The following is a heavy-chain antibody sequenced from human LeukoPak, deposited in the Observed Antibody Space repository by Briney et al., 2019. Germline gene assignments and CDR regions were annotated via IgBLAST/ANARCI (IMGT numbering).Heavy chain of an antibody. J-gene: IGHJ3*02. CDR3: ARDLAVAGTGAFDI. CDR2: IYSGGST. Sequence: TGGSLRLSCAASGFTVSSNYMSWVRQAPGKGLEWVSVIYSGGSTYYADSVKGRFTISRDNSKNTLYLQMNSLRAEDTAVYYCARDLAVAGTGAFDIWGQGTMVTVSS. D-gene: IGHD6-19*01. CDR1: GFTVSSNY. V-gene: IGHV3-66*02.